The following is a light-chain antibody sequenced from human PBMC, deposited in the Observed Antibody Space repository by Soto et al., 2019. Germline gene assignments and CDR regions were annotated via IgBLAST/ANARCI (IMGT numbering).Light chain of an antibody. CDR3: QQYENRPLT. V-gene: IGKV1-33*01. J-gene: IGKJ4*01. CDR2: DAA. Sequence: DIQLTQSPPSLSASVGDAVTITCQASQDITNYLNWYQQRSGKSPKLLIFDAANLERGAPSRFSGSGSGTHFTFTISSLQPEDVATYYCQQYENRPLTFGGGTKVE. CDR1: QDITNY.